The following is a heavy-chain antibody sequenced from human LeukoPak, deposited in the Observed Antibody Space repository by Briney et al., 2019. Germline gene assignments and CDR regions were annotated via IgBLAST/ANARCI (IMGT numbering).Heavy chain of an antibody. CDR3: AGEEGSSWSYYYGMDV. CDR1: GGSISSSSYY. V-gene: IGHV4-39*07. D-gene: IGHD6-13*01. J-gene: IGHJ6*02. Sequence: PSETLSLTCTVSGGSISSSSYYWGWIRQPPGKGLEWIGSIYYSGSTYYNPSLKGRVTISVDTSKNQFSLKLSSVTAADTAVYYCAGEEGSSWSYYYGMDVWGQGTTVTVSS. CDR2: IYYSGST.